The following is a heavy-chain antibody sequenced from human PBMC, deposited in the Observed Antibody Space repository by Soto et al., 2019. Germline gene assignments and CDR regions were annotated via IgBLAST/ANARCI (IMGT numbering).Heavy chain of an antibody. CDR2: ISYDGSNK. V-gene: IGHV3-30*04. D-gene: IGHD3-3*01. J-gene: IGHJ4*02. Sequence: GGSLRLSCAASGFTFSSYAMHWVRQAPGKGLEWVAVISYDGSNKYYADSVKGRFTISRDNSKNTLYLQMNSLRAEDTAVYYCAGEPHGGSGYYDYWGQGTLVTVSS. CDR3: AGEPHGGSGYYDY. CDR1: GFTFSSYA.